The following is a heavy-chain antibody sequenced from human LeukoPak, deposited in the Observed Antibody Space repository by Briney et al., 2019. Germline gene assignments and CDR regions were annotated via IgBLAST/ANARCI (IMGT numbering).Heavy chain of an antibody. Sequence: PSETLSLTCAVYGGSFSTYYWSWIRQPPGKGLEWIGEINHSGSTNNNPSLKSRVTISVDMSKNQFSLKLSSVTAADTAVYYCASGRADCSGGSCYEPYYYMDVWGKGTTVTVSS. D-gene: IGHD2-15*01. CDR1: GGSFSTYY. CDR2: INHSGST. V-gene: IGHV4-34*01. CDR3: ASGRADCSGGSCYEPYYYMDV. J-gene: IGHJ6*03.